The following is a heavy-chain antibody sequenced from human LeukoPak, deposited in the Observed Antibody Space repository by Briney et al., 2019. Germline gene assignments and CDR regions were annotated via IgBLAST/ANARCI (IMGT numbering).Heavy chain of an antibody. V-gene: IGHV3-23*01. CDR3: AKHRRYGAGQFDY. J-gene: IGHJ4*02. D-gene: IGHD3-10*01. CDR1: GFTFSSYA. CDR2: ISGSGGST. Sequence: GGSLRLSCAASGFTFSSYAMSWVRQAPGKGLGWVSAISGSGGSTYYADSVKGRFTISRDNSKNTLYLQMNSLRAEETAVYYWAKHRRYGAGQFDYWGQGTLVTVSS.